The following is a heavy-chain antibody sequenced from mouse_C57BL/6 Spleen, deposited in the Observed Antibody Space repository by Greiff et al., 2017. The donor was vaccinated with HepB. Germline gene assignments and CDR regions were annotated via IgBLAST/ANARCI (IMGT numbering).Heavy chain of an antibody. D-gene: IGHD2-1*01. V-gene: IGHV1-52*01. CDR1: GYTFTSYW. CDR3: ARGGYGNSDYYAMDY. J-gene: IGHJ4*01. Sequence: VQLQQPGAELVRPGSSVKLSCKASGYTFTSYWMHWVKQRPIQGLEWIGNIDPSDSETHYNQKFKDKATLTVDKSSSTAYMQLSSLTSEDSAVYYCARGGYGNSDYYAMDYWGQGTSVTVSS. CDR2: IDPSDSET.